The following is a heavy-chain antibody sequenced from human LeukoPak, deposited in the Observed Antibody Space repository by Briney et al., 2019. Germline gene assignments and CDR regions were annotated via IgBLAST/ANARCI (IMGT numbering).Heavy chain of an antibody. D-gene: IGHD2-21*02. CDR3: ARGGSIVVVTARYYFDY. CDR1: VATFGSYA. Sequence: GASVKVSCKAAVATFGSYAISWVRQAPGQGLEWMGGIIPIFGTANYAQKFQGRVTITADESTSTAYMELSSLRSEDTAVYYCARGGSIVVVTARYYFDYWGQGTLVTVSS. V-gene: IGHV1-69*13. J-gene: IGHJ4*02. CDR2: IIPIFGTA.